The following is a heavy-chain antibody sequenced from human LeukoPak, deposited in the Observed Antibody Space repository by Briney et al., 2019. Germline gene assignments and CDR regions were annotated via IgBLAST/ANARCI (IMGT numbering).Heavy chain of an antibody. CDR3: AREIIAAAGHPRSYGMDV. CDR1: GFTFSTYN. J-gene: IGHJ6*02. Sequence: GGSLRLSCAASGFTFSTYNMNWVRQAPGKGLEWVSSISTSSTHTYYADSLKGRFTISRDNAKNSLYLQMNSLRAGDTAVYYCAREIIAAAGHPRSYGMDVWGQGTTVTVSS. CDR2: ISTSSTHT. D-gene: IGHD6-13*01. V-gene: IGHV3-21*04.